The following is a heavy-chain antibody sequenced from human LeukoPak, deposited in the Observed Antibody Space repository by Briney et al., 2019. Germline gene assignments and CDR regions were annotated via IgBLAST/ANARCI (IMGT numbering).Heavy chain of an antibody. CDR1: GDSVSSNSAA. D-gene: IGHD6-19*01. J-gene: IGHJ6*04. Sequence: SQTLSLTCAISGDSVSSNSAAWNWIRQSPSRGLEWLGRTYYRSKWYNDYAVSVKSRITINPDTSENQFSLKLNSVTPEDTAVYYCARGAFSDSSGWSRRSYYYYYYGMDVWGKGTTVTVSS. CDR2: TYYRSKWYN. CDR3: ARGAFSDSSGWSRRSYYYYYYGMDV. V-gene: IGHV6-1*01.